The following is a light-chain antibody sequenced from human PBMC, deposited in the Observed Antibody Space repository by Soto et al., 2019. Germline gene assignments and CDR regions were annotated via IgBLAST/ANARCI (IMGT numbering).Light chain of an antibody. CDR1: QSVSSY. Sequence: ETVLIQSPATLSLSPGERDTLSCRASQSVSSYLAWYQQKPGQAPRLLIYDASNRATGIPDRFSGSGSGTDFTLTISNLEPEDFAVYYCQQRSNWPTTFGQGTRLEIK. J-gene: IGKJ5*01. CDR2: DAS. V-gene: IGKV3-11*01. CDR3: QQRSNWPTT.